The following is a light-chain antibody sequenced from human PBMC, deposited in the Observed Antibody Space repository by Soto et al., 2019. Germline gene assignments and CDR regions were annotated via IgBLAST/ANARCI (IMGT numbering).Light chain of an antibody. Sequence: IHMAHSPSTLSASFGDRVTITGRASQSISRWFAWYQQKPGKAPQALIYDASSLKSGVPSRFSGNGSGTEFTLTISSLQPDDFATYYCQQYNTYSTFGQGTRLEIK. CDR1: QSISRW. CDR3: QQYNTYST. V-gene: IGKV1-5*01. J-gene: IGKJ5*01. CDR2: DAS.